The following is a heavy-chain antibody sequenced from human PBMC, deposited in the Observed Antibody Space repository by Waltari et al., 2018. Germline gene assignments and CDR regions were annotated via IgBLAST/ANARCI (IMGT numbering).Heavy chain of an antibody. CDR3: AKERITIFGVVTTEGGY. CDR1: GFTFSSYA. V-gene: IGHV3-23*04. CDR2: ISGSGGST. D-gene: IGHD3-3*01. J-gene: IGHJ4*02. Sequence: EVQLVESGGGLVQPGGSLRLSCAASGFTFSSYAMSWVRQAPGKGLEWVSAISGSGGSTYYADSVKGRFTISRDKSKNTLYLQMNSLRAEDTAVYYCAKERITIFGVVTTEGGYWGQGTLVTVSS.